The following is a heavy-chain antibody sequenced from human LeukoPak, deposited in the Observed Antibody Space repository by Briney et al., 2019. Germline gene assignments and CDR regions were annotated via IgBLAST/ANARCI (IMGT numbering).Heavy chain of an antibody. J-gene: IGHJ3*02. V-gene: IGHV1-3*01. CDR3: ARAFTIFGVGRTPHAFDI. CDR1: GYTFTSYA. CDR2: INAGNGNT. Sequence: ASVKVSCKASGYTFTSYAMHWVRQAPGQRLEWMGWINAGNGNTKYSQKFQGRVTITRDTSASTAYMELSSLRSEDTAVYYCARAFTIFGVGRTPHAFDIWGQGTMVTVSS. D-gene: IGHD3-3*01.